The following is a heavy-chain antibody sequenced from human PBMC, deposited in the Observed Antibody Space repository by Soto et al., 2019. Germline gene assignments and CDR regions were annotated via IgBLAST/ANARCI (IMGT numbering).Heavy chain of an antibody. CDR3: TTRWGAGIGY. D-gene: IGHD6-19*01. J-gene: IGHJ4*02. V-gene: IGHV3-15*07. Sequence: EVQLVESGGGLVKPGGSLRLSCAASGFTFSNAWMNWVRQAPGNGLEWVGRIKSKTDGGTTDYAAPVKGRFTISSEDAKNTLYLQMNSLKTEATAVYYCTTRWGAGIGYWGQGTLVTVSS. CDR1: GFTFSNAW. CDR2: IKSKTDGGTT.